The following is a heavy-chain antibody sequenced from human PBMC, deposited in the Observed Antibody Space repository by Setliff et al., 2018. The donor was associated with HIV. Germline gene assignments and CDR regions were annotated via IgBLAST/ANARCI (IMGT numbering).Heavy chain of an antibody. CDR1: GDSIRSNFNY. V-gene: IGHV4-39*07. Sequence: PSETLSLTCTVSGDSIRSNFNYWGWIRQPTGKGLEWLAIIYYSGSNYDNPSLKNRVTISIDTSRTHFSLKLTSVTAADTAVYYCARGQHQGGGTYWSAFDIWGRGTMVTVSS. J-gene: IGHJ3*02. CDR2: IYYSGSN. D-gene: IGHD1-26*01. CDR3: ARGQHQGGGTYWSAFDI.